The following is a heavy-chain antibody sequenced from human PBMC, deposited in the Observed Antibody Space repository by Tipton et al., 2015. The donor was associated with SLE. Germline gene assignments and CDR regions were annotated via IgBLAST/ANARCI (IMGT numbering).Heavy chain of an antibody. CDR1: GYSISSGYY. D-gene: IGHD1-1*01. CDR2: IYYSGST. Sequence: LRLSCTVSGYSISSGYYWGWIRQPPGKGLEWIGSIYYSGSTYYNPSLKSRVTISVDTSKNQLSLQLSSVTTADTAVYYCARGDPQGLEPFDYWGQGTLVTVSS. V-gene: IGHV4-38-2*02. CDR3: ARGDPQGLEPFDY. J-gene: IGHJ4*02.